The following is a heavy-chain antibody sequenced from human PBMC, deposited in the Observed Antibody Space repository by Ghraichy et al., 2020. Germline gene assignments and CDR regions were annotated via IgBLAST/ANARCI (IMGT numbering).Heavy chain of an antibody. V-gene: IGHV4-4*07. CDR3: ARGGKGNFYWYFDL. CDR1: GGSISSYY. Sequence: GSLRLSCTVSGGSISSYYWSWIRQPAGKGLEWIGRIYTSGSTNYNPSLKSRVTMSVDTSKNQFSLKLSSVTAADTAVYYCARGGKGNFYWYFDLWGRGTLVTVSS. J-gene: IGHJ2*01. D-gene: IGHD1-26*01. CDR2: IYTSGST.